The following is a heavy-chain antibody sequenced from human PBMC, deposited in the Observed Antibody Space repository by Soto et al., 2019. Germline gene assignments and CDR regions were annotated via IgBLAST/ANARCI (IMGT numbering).Heavy chain of an antibody. D-gene: IGHD6-13*01. CDR1: GGTFSSY. V-gene: IGHV1-69*02. CDR3: ANLATADTLDY. CDR2: IIPILGIA. Sequence: QVQLVQSGAEVKKPGSSVKVSCKASGGTFSSYISWVRQAPGQGLEWMGRIIPILGIANYAQKFQGKVTITAAKSTSTAYMELSSLSSEDTAVYYCANLATADTLDYWGQGTLGTVSS. J-gene: IGHJ4*02.